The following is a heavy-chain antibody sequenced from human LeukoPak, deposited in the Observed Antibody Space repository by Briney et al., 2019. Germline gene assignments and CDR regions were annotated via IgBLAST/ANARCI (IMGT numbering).Heavy chain of an antibody. CDR1: GFTFSSCS. CDR2: ISGTTGGT. CDR3: AKAPWSTKYYAWDY. D-gene: IGHD1-26*01. V-gene: IGHV3-23*01. Sequence: GGSLRLSCAASGFTFSSCSVSWVRQAPGKGLEWVSTISGTTGGTYYADSVKGRFTISRDNSKNTLYLQMNSLRAEDTAVYYCAKAPWSTKYYAWDYWGQGTLVTVSS. J-gene: IGHJ4*02.